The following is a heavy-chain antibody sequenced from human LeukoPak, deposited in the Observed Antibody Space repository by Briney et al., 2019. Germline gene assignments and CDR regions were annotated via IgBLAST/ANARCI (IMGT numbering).Heavy chain of an antibody. V-gene: IGHV3-7*01. D-gene: IGHD1-26*01. J-gene: IGHJ4*02. CDR1: GFTFSIYW. CDR3: ARGRGSYYFDY. Sequence: GGSLRLSCAASGFTFSIYWMSWVRQAPGKGLEWVANVKQDGSEKFYVDSVKGRFTISRDNAKNSLYLQMNSLRAEDTAVYYCARGRGSYYFDYWGQGTLVTVSS. CDR2: VKQDGSEK.